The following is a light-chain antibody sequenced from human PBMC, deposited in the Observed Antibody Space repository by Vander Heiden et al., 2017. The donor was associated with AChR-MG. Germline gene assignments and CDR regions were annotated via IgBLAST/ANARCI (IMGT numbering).Light chain of an antibody. CDR3: QQYGTSPIT. J-gene: IGKJ5*01. V-gene: IGKV3-20*01. CDR2: GAS. Sequence: EIVLTQSPGTLSLSPGERATLSCRASQSVSSSYLAWYQQKPGQAPRLLIYGASSRATGVPDRFSGSGSGTDFTLTIGRLEPEDFAVYYCQQYGTSPITFGQGTRLEIK. CDR1: QSVSSSY.